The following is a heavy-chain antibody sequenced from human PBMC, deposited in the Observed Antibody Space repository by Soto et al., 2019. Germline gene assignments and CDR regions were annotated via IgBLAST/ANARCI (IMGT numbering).Heavy chain of an antibody. D-gene: IGHD3-3*01. J-gene: IGHJ4*02. V-gene: IGHV3-7*05. CDR3: ARVLDYDFWSGSPSSAAFDY. Sequence: ESGGGLVQPGGSLRLSCAASGFTFSSYWMSWVRQAPGKGLEWVANIKQDGSEKYYVDSVKGRFTISRDNAKNSLYLQMNSLRAEDTAVYYCARVLDYDFWSGSPSSAAFDYWGQGTLVTVSS. CDR1: GFTFSSYW. CDR2: IKQDGSEK.